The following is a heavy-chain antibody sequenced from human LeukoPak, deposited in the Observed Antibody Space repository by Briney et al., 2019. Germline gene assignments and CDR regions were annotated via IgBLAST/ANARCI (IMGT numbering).Heavy chain of an antibody. Sequence: PSETLSLTCTVSGGSISSSSYYWGWIRQPPGKGLEWIGSIYYSGSTYYNPSLKSRATISVDTSKNQFSLKLSSVTAADTAVYHCEATYYYDSSGYYYRPYYYYYMDVWGKGTTVTVSS. CDR1: GGSISSSSYY. D-gene: IGHD3-22*01. CDR2: IYYSGST. CDR3: EATYYYDSSGYYYRPYYYYYMDV. V-gene: IGHV4-39*01. J-gene: IGHJ6*03.